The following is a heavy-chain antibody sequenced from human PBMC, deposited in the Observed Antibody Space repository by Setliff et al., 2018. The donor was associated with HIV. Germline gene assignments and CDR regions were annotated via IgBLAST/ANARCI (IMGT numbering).Heavy chain of an antibody. Sequence: ASVKVSCKASGYTFTSYYMHWVRQAPGQGLEWMGIINPSGGSTSYAQKFQGRVTMTRDTSTSTVYMELSSLRSEDTAVYYCARDLTLAYCGGDCYLGDAFDIWGQGTMVTVSS. CDR2: INPSGGST. D-gene: IGHD2-21*02. J-gene: IGHJ3*02. CDR1: GYTFTSYY. CDR3: ARDLTLAYCGGDCYLGDAFDI. V-gene: IGHV1-46*01.